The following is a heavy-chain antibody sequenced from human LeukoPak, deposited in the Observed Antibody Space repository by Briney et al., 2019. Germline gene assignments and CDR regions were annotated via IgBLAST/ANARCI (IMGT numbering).Heavy chain of an antibody. J-gene: IGHJ4*02. CDR2: IIGSAVNT. V-gene: IGHV3-23*01. CDR1: GLTVSSYG. CDR3: AKYTSGTSYRGLDQ. Sequence: GESLRLSCGASGLTVSSYGMSWVRQAPGKGLEWVSTIIGSAVNTYYADSVKGRFTISRDDSKNTVYLQMNSLRAEDTAVYSCAKYTSGTSYRGLDQWGQGTLVTVSA. D-gene: IGHD3-10*01.